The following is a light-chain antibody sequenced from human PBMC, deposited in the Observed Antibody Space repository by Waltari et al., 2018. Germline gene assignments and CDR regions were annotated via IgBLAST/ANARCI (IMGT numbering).Light chain of an antibody. CDR3: SSYAGRNNIVL. CDR2: EVS. Sequence: QSALTQPPSASGSPGQSVTISCTGTSSDVGSYNYVSWYQQHPVKAPKLMIYEVSKRPSGVPDRFSGSKSGNTASLTVSGLQAEDEADYYCSSYAGRNNIVLFGGGTKLTVL. CDR1: SSDVGSYNY. V-gene: IGLV2-8*01. J-gene: IGLJ2*01.